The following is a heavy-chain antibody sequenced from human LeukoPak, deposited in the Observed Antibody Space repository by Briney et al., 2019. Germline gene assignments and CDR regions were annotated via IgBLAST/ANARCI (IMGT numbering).Heavy chain of an antibody. D-gene: IGHD3-10*01. J-gene: IGHJ4*02. V-gene: IGHV3-23*01. CDR1: GFTFSSYA. CDR3: AKMDVLLWFGELSGNSDY. CDR2: ISGSGGST. Sequence: GGSLRLSCAASGFTFSSYAMSWVRQAPGKGLEWVSSISGSGGSTYYADSVKGRFTISRDNSKNTLCLQMNSLRAEDTAVYYCAKMDVLLWFGELSGNSDYWGQGTLVTVSS.